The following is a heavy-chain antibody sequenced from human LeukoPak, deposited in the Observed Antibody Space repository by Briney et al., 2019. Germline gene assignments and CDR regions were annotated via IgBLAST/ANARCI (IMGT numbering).Heavy chain of an antibody. CDR3: ARAVVLYYDGSGYSTRFDY. CDR2: IHSSGYT. V-gene: IGHV4-59*01. D-gene: IGHD3-22*01. Sequence: KASETLSLTCTVSGGSISSYYWSWIRQPPGKGLEWIGYIHSSGYTNYTPSLKSRVTISLDTSKNQFSLKLRSVTAADTAMYYCARAVVLYYDGSGYSTRFDYWGQGTLVTVSS. CDR1: GGSISSYY. J-gene: IGHJ4*02.